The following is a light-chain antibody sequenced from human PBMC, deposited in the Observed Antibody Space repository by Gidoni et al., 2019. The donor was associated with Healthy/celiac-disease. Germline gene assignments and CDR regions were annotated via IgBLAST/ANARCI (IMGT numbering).Light chain of an antibody. V-gene: IGKV2-28*01. CDR1: PSLLHSNGYNY. Sequence: DIVMTKSPLPLPVTPGEPASTPCRSSPSLLHSNGYNYLDWYLQKPGQSPQLLIYSGSTRASGVPDRFSGSGSGTDFTLTISRVEAEDVGVYYCMQDLQTPRTFGQXTKVEIK. CDR3: MQDLQTPRT. CDR2: SGS. J-gene: IGKJ1*01.